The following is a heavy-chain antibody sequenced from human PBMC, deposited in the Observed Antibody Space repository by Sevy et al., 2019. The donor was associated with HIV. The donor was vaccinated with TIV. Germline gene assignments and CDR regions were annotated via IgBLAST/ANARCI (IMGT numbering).Heavy chain of an antibody. CDR3: AKDQDIMIGLFDY. D-gene: IGHD3-16*01. Sequence: GGSLRLSCAASGFTFSSYAMNWVRHAPGKGLEWVSGISSSGGNTYYADSVKGRFTISRDNSKNTLYLQMNSLRAEDTAVYYCAKDQDIMIGLFDYWGQGTLVTVSS. CDR2: ISSSGGNT. J-gene: IGHJ4*02. CDR1: GFTFSSYA. V-gene: IGHV3-23*01.